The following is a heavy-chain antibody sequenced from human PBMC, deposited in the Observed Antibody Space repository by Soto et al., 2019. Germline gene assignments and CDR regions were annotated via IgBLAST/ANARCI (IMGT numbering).Heavy chain of an antibody. J-gene: IGHJ5*02. CDR3: ARVVPGAEAWFGP. V-gene: IGHV1-18*01. D-gene: IGHD2-2*01. CDR2: ISLYSDGT. CDR1: GYTFSNYG. Sequence: ASVKFSWKTSGYTFSNYGITWVRQAPGQPLEWLGWISLYSDGTNYAQKFQGRVSMTTXTXXTXXXMXLXXLRXDXTAVYYCARVVPGAEAWFGPWGQGTLITVSS.